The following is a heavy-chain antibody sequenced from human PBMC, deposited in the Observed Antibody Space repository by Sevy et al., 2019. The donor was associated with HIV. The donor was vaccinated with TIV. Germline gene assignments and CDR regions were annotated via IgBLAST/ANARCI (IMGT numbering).Heavy chain of an antibody. V-gene: IGHV1-18*01. Sequence: DTVKVSCKISGYTFSSYRITWVRQAPGQGLERRGWISPHNGDTNYPQKLQGRVTMSTDRSTTTAYMELRNLRSDDPAGYYCARAYCSGSRCYSLAYWGQGTLVIVSS. CDR3: ARAYCSGSRCYSLAY. J-gene: IGHJ4*01. CDR1: GYTFSSYR. CDR2: ISPHNGDT. D-gene: IGHD2-15*01.